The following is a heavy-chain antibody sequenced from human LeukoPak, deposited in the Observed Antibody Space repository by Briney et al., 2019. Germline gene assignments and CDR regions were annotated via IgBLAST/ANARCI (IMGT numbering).Heavy chain of an antibody. D-gene: IGHD1-26*01. CDR3: ARAQGSYYHYYMDV. CDR1: GYTFTSYH. CDR2: INPSGGSP. J-gene: IGHJ6*03. V-gene: IGHV1-46*01. Sequence: ASVKVSCKASGYTFTSYHLHWVRQTPGQGLEWMGIINPSGGSPNYAQKFQGRVTMTRDMSTSTVNMELSSLRSEDTAVYYCARAQGSYYHYYMDVWGKGTTVTVSS.